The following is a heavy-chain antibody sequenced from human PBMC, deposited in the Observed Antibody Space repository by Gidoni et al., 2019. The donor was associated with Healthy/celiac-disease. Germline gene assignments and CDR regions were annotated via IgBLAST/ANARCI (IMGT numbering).Heavy chain of an antibody. CDR3: ARDGTTYYYDSSGYPDY. J-gene: IGHJ4*02. CDR2: NNSYGSST. V-gene: IGHV3-74*01. Sequence: EVQLVESGGGLVQPGGSLRLSCAASGFTFSSYWMHWVRQAPGKGLVWVSRNNSYGSSTSYADSVKGRFTISRDNAKNTLYLQMNSLRAEDTAVYYCARDGTTYYYDSSGYPDYWGQGTLVTVSS. D-gene: IGHD3-22*01. CDR1: GFTFSSYW.